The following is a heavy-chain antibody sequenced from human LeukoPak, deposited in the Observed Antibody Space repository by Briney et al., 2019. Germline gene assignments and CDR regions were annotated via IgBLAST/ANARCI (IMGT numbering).Heavy chain of an antibody. J-gene: IGHJ6*02. CDR3: ARDRLRYFDWLSISYGMDV. CDR1: GGSISSSSYY. Sequence: PSETLSLTCTVSGGSISSSSYYWGWIRQPPGKGLEWIGSIYYSGSTYYNPSLKSRVTISVDTSKNQFSLKLSSVTAADTAVYYCARDRLRYFDWLSISYGMDVWGQGTTVTVSS. CDR2: IYYSGST. D-gene: IGHD3-9*01. V-gene: IGHV4-39*07.